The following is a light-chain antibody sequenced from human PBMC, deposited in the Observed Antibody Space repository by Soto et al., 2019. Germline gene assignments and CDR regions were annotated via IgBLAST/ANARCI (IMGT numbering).Light chain of an antibody. Sequence: EIVLTQSPATLSLSPGERATLSCRASQSVSSNLAWYQQKPGQAPRLLIYDASNRATGIPARFSGSGSGTDFTLTISCLEPEDFAVYYCQQRSNWPPLFTFGPGTKVDIK. J-gene: IGKJ3*01. CDR1: QSVSSN. CDR3: QQRSNWPPLFT. CDR2: DAS. V-gene: IGKV3-11*01.